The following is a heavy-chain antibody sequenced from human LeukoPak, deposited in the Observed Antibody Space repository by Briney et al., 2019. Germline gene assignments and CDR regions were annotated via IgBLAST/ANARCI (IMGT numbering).Heavy chain of an antibody. CDR2: IYYSGST. D-gene: IGHD3-3*01. J-gene: IGHJ5*02. CDR1: GGSISSSSYY. V-gene: IGHV4-39*01. CDR3: ARHPRFLEWLPYPGWFDP. Sequence: SETLSLTCTVSGGSISSSSYYWGWIRQPPGKGLEWIGSIYYSGSTFYNPSLKSRVTISVDTSKNQFSLKLSSVTAADTAMYYCARHPRFLEWLPYPGWFDPWGQGTLVTVSS.